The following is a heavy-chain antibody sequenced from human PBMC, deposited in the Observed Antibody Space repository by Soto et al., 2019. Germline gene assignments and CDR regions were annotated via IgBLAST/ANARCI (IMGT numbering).Heavy chain of an antibody. CDR1: GFTFSSYA. J-gene: IGHJ4*02. CDR2: ISGSGGST. CDR3: ARFGSGNPFEDY. V-gene: IGHV3-23*01. Sequence: EVQLLESGGGLVQTGGSLRLSCAASGFTFSSYAMSWVRQAPGKGLEWVSAISGSGGSTYYADSVKGRFTISRDNSKNTLYLQMNSLRAEDTAVYYCARFGSGNPFEDYWGQGTLVTVSS. D-gene: IGHD3-10*01.